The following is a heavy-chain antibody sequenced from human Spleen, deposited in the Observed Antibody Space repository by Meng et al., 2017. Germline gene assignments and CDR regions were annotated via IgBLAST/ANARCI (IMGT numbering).Heavy chain of an antibody. CDR2: IYNNENT. V-gene: IGHV4-4*02. J-gene: IGHJ4*02. CDR3: ATCVALVKEGFDY. CDR1: GDSITSHNW. D-gene: IGHD5-18*01. Sequence: QVQLRESGPALVKPSETLSLTCAVSGDSITSHNWWAWVRQPPGKGLEWIGYIYNNENTYQNPSLKSRVSISADTSKNQFSLKLTSVTAADTAVYYCATCVALVKEGFDYWGQGTLVTVSS.